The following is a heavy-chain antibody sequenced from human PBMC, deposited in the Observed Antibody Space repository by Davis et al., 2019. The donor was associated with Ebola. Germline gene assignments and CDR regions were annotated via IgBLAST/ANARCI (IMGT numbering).Heavy chain of an antibody. CDR1: GFTFSNYW. Sequence: HTGGSLRLSCAASGFTFSNYWMHWVRQTPGKGLVWVSRINKEGSFASYADSVKGRFTISRDNAKNTLYLQMNSLRAEDTAVYYCAKMAPLAWYFDLWGRGTLVTVSS. CDR3: AKMAPLAWYFDL. V-gene: IGHV3-74*01. CDR2: INKEGSFA. J-gene: IGHJ2*01. D-gene: IGHD5-24*01.